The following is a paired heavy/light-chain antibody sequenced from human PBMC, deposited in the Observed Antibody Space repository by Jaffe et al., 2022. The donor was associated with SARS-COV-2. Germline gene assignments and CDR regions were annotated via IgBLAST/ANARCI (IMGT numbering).Heavy chain of an antibody. V-gene: IGHV3-23*04. CDR3: AKGVWGSQKEYYYYMDV. CDR1: GITFSVYA. CDR2: ISGGSTGGMT. D-gene: IGHD7-27*01. J-gene: IGHJ6*03. Sequence: EVQLVESGGGLVQPGGSLRLSCAASGITFSVYAMSWVRQAPGKGLEWVATISGGSTGGMTYYGDSVKGRVTISRDNSKSTLYLQMSSLRAEDTAVYYCAKGVWGSQKEYYYYMDVWGKGTTVTVSS.
Light chain of an antibody. J-gene: IGLJ2*01. CDR2: EVT. Sequence: QSALTQPPSVSASPGQSVTISCAGTSSDVGGYNRVSWYQQPPGTAPKLMIYEVTYRPSGVPDRFSGSKSGNTASLTISGLRAEDEADYYCMSYASSNTVIFGGGTKLTVL. CDR1: SSDVGGYNR. CDR3: MSYASSNTVI. V-gene: IGLV2-18*02.